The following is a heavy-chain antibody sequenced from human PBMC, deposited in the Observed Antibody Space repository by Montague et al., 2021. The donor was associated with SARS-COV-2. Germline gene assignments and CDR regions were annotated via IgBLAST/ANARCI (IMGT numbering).Heavy chain of an antibody. CDR3: ARLRDGVVPSPILGVGPFYSYYYMDV. CDR2: ISHGGST. Sequence: SETLSLTCAVHGSSFSGYYWNWIRQSPGKGLGWIGEISHGGSTKFSPSLKSRLTISTDTSKNQFSLKLTSVAAADTAVYYCARLRDGVVPSPILGVGPFYSYYYMDVWGRGTPVTVSS. CDR1: GSSFSGYY. J-gene: IGHJ6*03. D-gene: IGHD3-10*01. V-gene: IGHV4-34*01.